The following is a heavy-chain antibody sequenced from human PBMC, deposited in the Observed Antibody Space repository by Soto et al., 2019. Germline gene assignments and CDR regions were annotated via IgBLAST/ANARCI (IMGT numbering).Heavy chain of an antibody. Sequence: SVKVSCKASGGTFSSYAISWVRQAPGQGLEWMGGIIPIFGTANYAQKFQGRVTITADKSTSTAYMELSSLRSEDTAVYYCARWALRWLQPYYYYGMDVWGQGTTVTVSS. V-gene: IGHV1-69*06. CDR3: ARWALRWLQPYYYYGMDV. D-gene: IGHD5-12*01. CDR1: GGTFSSYA. J-gene: IGHJ6*02. CDR2: IIPIFGTA.